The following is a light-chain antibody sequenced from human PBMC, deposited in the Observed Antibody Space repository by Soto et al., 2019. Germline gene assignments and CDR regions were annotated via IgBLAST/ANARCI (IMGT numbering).Light chain of an antibody. CDR3: QQRADWPLT. CDR2: DTS. V-gene: IGKV3-11*01. CDR1: QSVSSY. Sequence: EIVLTQSPATLSLSPGDRATLSCRASQSVSSYFAWYQQKPGQAPRLLIYDTSNRATGIPARFSGSGSGTDFALTLSSRGPEDFAVYYCQQRADWPLTLGQGTRVEIK. J-gene: IGKJ1*01.